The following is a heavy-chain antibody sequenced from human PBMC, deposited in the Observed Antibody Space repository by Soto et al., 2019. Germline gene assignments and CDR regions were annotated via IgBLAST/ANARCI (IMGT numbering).Heavy chain of an antibody. CDR2: INPSGGST. CDR1: GYTFTSYY. D-gene: IGHD3-10*01. Sequence: ASVKVSCKASGYTFTSYYMHWVRQAPGQGLEWMGIINPSGGSTSYAQKFQGRVTMTRDTSTSTVYMELSSLRSEDTAVYYCARDRHLLTYYYGSGSYPLDYWGQGTLVIVSS. J-gene: IGHJ4*02. CDR3: ARDRHLLTYYYGSGSYPLDY. V-gene: IGHV1-46*01.